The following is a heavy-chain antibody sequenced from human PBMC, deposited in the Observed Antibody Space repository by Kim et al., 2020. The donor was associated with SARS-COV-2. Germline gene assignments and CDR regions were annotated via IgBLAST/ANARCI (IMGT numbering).Heavy chain of an antibody. CDR2: IIPIFGTA. J-gene: IGHJ2*01. CDR3: ARETPYSGSYHWYFDL. CDR1: GGTFSSYA. D-gene: IGHD1-26*01. V-gene: IGHV1-69*13. Sequence: SVKVSCKASGGTFSSYAISWVRQAPGQGLEWMGGIIPIFGTANYAQKFQGRVTITADESTSTAYMELSSLRSEDTAVYYCARETPYSGSYHWYFDLWGRGTLVTVSS.